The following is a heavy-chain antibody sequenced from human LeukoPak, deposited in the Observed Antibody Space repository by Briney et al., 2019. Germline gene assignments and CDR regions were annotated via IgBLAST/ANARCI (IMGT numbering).Heavy chain of an antibody. D-gene: IGHD4-23*01. CDR1: GFTVSTNY. CDR3: TNGLCCGDYGGY. Sequence: PGGSLRLSCAASGFTVSTNYMSWVRQAPGKGLEWVSILYTDGTTYYADSVKGRFTISRDNSKNTLFLQMTNLRADDTAVYYCTNGLCCGDYGGYWGPGTLVTVSS. V-gene: IGHV3-66*01. J-gene: IGHJ4*02. CDR2: LYTDGTT.